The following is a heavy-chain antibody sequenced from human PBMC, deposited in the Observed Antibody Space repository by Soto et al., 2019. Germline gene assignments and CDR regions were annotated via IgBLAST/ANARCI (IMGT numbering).Heavy chain of an antibody. D-gene: IGHD6-13*01. J-gene: IGHJ4*02. V-gene: IGHV1-69*06. CDR2: IVPFIGTT. CDR3: AMGGFSSSWRFDY. CDR1: GDTFSSYA. Sequence: QVQLVQSGAEVRKPGSSVKVSCKASGDTFSSYAISWVRQAPGQGLEWMGGIVPFIGTTNYAQNFQGRVTITADKSTSTTYMELNSMRSEDTAVYYCAMGGFSSSWRFDYWGQGALVTVSS.